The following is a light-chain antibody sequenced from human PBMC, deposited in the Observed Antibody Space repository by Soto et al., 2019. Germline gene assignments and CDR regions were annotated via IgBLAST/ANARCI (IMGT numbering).Light chain of an antibody. CDR2: DAS. CDR3: QQYQRYWT. Sequence: DIQLTQSPSTLSASVGDRVTITCRASQGITGWLAWYQQKPGKAPKLLIFDASTLESGVHTRFTGSGAGAEFTLSISNLQPDDFATYYGQQYQRYWTFGHGTKVEVK. J-gene: IGKJ1*01. V-gene: IGKV1-5*01. CDR1: QGITGW.